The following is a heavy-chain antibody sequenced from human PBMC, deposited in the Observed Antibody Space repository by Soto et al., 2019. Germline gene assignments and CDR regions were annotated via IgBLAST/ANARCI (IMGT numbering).Heavy chain of an antibody. CDR3: ARDLGSTVGATDY. J-gene: IGHJ4*02. Sequence: PVGSLRLSCATSGFIFSSYAMSWVRQAPGKGLEWVSTVSDSGGSTYYADSVKGRFTIYRDNSKNTLYLQMKSLRAEDTAVYYCARDLGSTVGATDYWGQGTRVTVSS. CDR1: GFIFSSYA. CDR2: VSDSGGST. V-gene: IGHV3-23*01. D-gene: IGHD1-26*01.